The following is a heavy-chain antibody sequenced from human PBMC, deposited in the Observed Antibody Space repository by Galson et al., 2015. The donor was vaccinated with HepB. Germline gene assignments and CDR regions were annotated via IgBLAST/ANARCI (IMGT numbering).Heavy chain of an antibody. CDR3: ARDGGSGSYPQLFDY. CDR1: GFTFSSYG. Sequence: SLRLSCAASGFTFSSYGMHWVRQAPGKGLEWVAVIWYDGSNKYYADSVKGRFTISRDNSKNTLYLQMNSLRAEDTAVYYCARDGGSGSYPQLFDYWGQGTLVTVSS. D-gene: IGHD3-10*01. J-gene: IGHJ4*02. V-gene: IGHV3-33*08. CDR2: IWYDGSNK.